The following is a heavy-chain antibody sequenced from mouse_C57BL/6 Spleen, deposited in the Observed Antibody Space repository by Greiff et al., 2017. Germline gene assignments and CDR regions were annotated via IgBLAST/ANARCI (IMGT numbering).Heavy chain of an antibody. Sequence: QVQLQQPGAELVKPGASVKLSCKASGYTFTSYWMQWVKQRPGQGLEWIGEIDPSDSYTNYNQKLKGKATLTVDTSSSTAYMQLSSLTSEDSAVYYCARLRTTVVALDYWGQGTTLTVSS. D-gene: IGHD1-1*01. CDR3: ARLRTTVVALDY. CDR1: GYTFTSYW. CDR2: IDPSDSYT. J-gene: IGHJ2*01. V-gene: IGHV1-50*01.